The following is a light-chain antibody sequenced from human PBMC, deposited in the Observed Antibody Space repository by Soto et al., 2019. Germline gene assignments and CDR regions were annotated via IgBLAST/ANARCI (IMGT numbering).Light chain of an antibody. V-gene: IGKV1-5*03. CDR2: KAS. J-gene: IGKJ1*01. CDR3: QQYNSYSRT. CDR1: RSISSW. Sequence: DIQMTQSPSTLSVSVGDRVTITCRASRSISSWLAWYQQKPGKAPKLLIYKASSLESGVPSRFSGSGSGTEFTLTISSLQPDDFATYYCQQYNSYSRTFCQGTKVDNK.